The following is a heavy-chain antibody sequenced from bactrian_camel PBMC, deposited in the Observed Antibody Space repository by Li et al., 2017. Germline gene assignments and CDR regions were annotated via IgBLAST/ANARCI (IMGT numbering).Heavy chain of an antibody. J-gene: IGHJ4*01. V-gene: IGHV3S53*01. CDR1: GYSYSSYC. CDR3: AALYTGISGCYSTSLAPTSFDY. Sequence: HVQLVESGGGSVQAGGSLRLSCAASGYSYSSYCMGWFRQAPGKEREALATIDTEGTVTYVDSVKGRFTISKINAEKTLYLEMDSLKPEDTAIYYCAALYTGISGCYSTSLAPTSFDYWGQGTQVTVS. CDR2: IDTEGTV. D-gene: IGHD2*01.